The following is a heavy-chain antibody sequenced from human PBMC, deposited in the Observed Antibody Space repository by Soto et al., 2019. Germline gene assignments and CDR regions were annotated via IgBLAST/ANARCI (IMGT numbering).Heavy chain of an antibody. CDR3: ARVSPGGSGAFDI. J-gene: IGHJ3*02. Sequence: EVQLVESGGGLVKPGGSLRLSCAASGFTFSSYSMNWVRQAPGKGLEWVSSISSSSSYIYYADSVKGRFTISRDNAKNSLYLQMNSLRAEDTAVYYCARVSPGGSGAFDIWGQGTMVTVSP. V-gene: IGHV3-21*01. CDR1: GFTFSSYS. D-gene: IGHD1-1*01. CDR2: ISSSSSYI.